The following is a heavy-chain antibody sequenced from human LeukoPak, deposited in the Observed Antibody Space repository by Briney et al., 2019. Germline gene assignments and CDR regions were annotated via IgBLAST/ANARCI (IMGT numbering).Heavy chain of an antibody. CDR2: VNDSGST. CDR1: GASFSGYY. J-gene: IGHJ5*02. V-gene: IGHV4-34*01. CDR3: ARRRLLYFDDP. Sequence: SETLSLTCSVSGASFSGYYYTWIRQPPGKGLEWIGDVNDSGSTNYNPSLKSRVAMSVDTSKNQFSLNLTSVTAADTAVYYCARRRLLYFDDPWGQGTLVTISS. D-gene: IGHD3-3*01.